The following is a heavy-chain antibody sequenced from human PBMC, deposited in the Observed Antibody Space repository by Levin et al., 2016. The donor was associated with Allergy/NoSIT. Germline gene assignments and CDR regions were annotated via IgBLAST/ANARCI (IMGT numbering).Heavy chain of an antibody. CDR3: ARDFLGCSGGSCYYHFDY. D-gene: IGHD2-15*01. V-gene: IGHV1-46*03. CDR1: GYTFTSYY. CDR2: INPSGGST. J-gene: IGHJ4*02. Sequence: ASVKVSCKASGYTFTSYYMHWVRQAPGQGLEWMGIINPSGGSTSYAQKFQGRVTMTRDTSTSTVYMELSSLRSEDTAVYYCARDFLGCSGGSCYYHFDYWGQGTLITVSS.